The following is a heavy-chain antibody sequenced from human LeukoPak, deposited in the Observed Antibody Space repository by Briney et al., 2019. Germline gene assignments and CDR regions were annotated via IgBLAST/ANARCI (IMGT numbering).Heavy chain of an antibody. J-gene: IGHJ4*02. CDR3: AKPIKYYYDSSGYYLFPGFDY. V-gene: IGHV3-23*01. D-gene: IGHD3-22*01. Sequence: PGGSLRLSCAASGFTFSNFAMTWVRQAPGKGLEWVSAISGSGDSTYYADSVKGRFTISRDNSKNTLYLQMHSLRAEDTAVYYCAKPIKYYYDSSGYYLFPGFDYWGQGTLVTVSS. CDR1: GFTFSNFA. CDR2: ISGSGDST.